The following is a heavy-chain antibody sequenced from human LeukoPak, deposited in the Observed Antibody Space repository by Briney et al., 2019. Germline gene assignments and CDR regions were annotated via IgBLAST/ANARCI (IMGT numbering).Heavy chain of an antibody. CDR1: GGSISSGGYS. D-gene: IGHD3-16*02. V-gene: IGHV4-30-2*01. J-gene: IGHJ4*02. CDR2: IYHSGST. CDR3: ARVRGDYVWGSYRPTYYFDY. Sequence: SETLSLTCAVSGGSISSGGYSWSWIRQPPGKGLEWIGYIYHSGSTYYNPSLKSRVTISVDTSKNQFSLKLSSVTAADTAVYYCARVRGDYVWGSYRPTYYFDYWGQGTLVTVSS.